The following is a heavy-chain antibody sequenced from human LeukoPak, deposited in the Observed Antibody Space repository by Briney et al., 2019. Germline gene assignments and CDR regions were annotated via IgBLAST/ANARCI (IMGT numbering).Heavy chain of an antibody. Sequence: RWASVKVSCKASGYTFTSYGISWVRQAPGQGLEWMGWISAYNGNTNYAQKLQGRVTMTIDTSTSTAYMELRSLRSDDTAVYYCARVLKQDSPKFRGPAAIGAFDMGGERTMVTVS. CDR3: ARVLKQDSPKFRGPAAIGAFDM. V-gene: IGHV1-18*01. J-gene: IGHJ3*02. CDR1: GYTFTSYG. CDR2: ISAYNGNT. D-gene: IGHD2-2*02.